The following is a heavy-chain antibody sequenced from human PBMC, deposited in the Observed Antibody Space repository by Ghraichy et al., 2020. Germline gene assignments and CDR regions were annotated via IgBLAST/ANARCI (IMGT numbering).Heavy chain of an antibody. Sequence: GGSLRLSCEASGFTFNRHAMNWVRQAPGTGLEWVSVISGSGGSTEYADSVKGRFTTSRDNSKNTLYLQMNSLRGEDTAVYYCATSGDFWKYGMDVWGQGTTVTVSS. V-gene: IGHV3-23*01. CDR3: ATSGDFWKYGMDV. D-gene: IGHD3-3*01. CDR1: GFTFNRHA. J-gene: IGHJ6*02. CDR2: ISGSGGST.